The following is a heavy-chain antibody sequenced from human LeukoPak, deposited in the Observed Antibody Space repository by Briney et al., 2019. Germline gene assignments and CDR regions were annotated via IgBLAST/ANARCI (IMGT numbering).Heavy chain of an antibody. V-gene: IGHV3-48*03. CDR1: GFTFSGFE. CDR3: ARSANYGVNWFDP. Sequence: PGGSLRLSCAATGFTFSGFEMNWVRQAPGKGLEWVSYISSSGSAKYYADSVKGRFTISRDNTKSSLYLQMNSLRAEDTAVYYCARSANYGVNWFDPWGQGTLVTVSS. D-gene: IGHD4-17*01. CDR2: ISSSGSAK. J-gene: IGHJ5*02.